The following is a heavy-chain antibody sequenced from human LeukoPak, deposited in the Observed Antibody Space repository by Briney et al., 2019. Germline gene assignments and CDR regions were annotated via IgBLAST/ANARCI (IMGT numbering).Heavy chain of an antibody. J-gene: IGHJ6*02. V-gene: IGHV4-30-4*01. D-gene: IGHD6-19*01. Sequence: PSETLSLTCTVSGGSISSGDYYWSWIRQPPGKGLEWIGYIYYSGSTYYNPSLKSRVTISVDTSKNQFSLKLSSVTAADTAVYYCARHLVEQWLFAYYYYGMDVWGQGTTVTVSS. CDR2: IYYSGST. CDR3: ARHLVEQWLFAYYYYGMDV. CDR1: GGSISSGDYY.